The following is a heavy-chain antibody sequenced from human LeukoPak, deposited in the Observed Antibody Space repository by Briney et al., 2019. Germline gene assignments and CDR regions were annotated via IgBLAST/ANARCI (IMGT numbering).Heavy chain of an antibody. CDR2: ISYDGSNK. V-gene: IGHV3-30*04. D-gene: IGHD6-13*01. Sequence: LPGGSLRLSCAASGFTFSSYAMHWVRQAPGKGLEWVAVISYDGSNKYYADSVKGRFTIFRDNSKNTLYLQMNSLRAEDTAVYYCARDRRDSSSPTGAFDIWGQGTMVTVSS. J-gene: IGHJ3*02. CDR1: GFTFSSYA. CDR3: ARDRRDSSSPTGAFDI.